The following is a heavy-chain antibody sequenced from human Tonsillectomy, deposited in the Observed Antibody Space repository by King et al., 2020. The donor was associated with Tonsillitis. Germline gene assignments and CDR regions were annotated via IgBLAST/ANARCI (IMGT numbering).Heavy chain of an antibody. D-gene: IGHD5-12*01. V-gene: IGHV3-23*04. CDR1: GFIYSSYA. CDR2: ISGSGGGT. Sequence: VQLVESGGGLVQPGGSLRLSCAASGFIYSSYAMSWVRQAPGKGLEWVSAISGSGGGTYYADSVKGRFTISRDNSKNTLYLQMNSLGAEDTAVYYCAKGDISYYFYYGMDVWGQGTTVTVSS. CDR3: AKGDISYYFYYGMDV. J-gene: IGHJ6*02.